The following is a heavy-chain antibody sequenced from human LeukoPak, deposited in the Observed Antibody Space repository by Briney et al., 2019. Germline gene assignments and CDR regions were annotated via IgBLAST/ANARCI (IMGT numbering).Heavy chain of an antibody. Sequence: GASVKVSCKASGYTFTSYGISWVRQAPGQGLEWMGWISAYNGNTNYAQKLQGRVTMTTDTSTSTAYMELRSLRSDDTAVYYCARVGVYYYDSSGYYAFDIWGQGTMVTVPS. CDR1: GYTFTSYG. CDR3: ARVGVYYYDSSGYYAFDI. D-gene: IGHD3-22*01. CDR2: ISAYNGNT. J-gene: IGHJ3*02. V-gene: IGHV1-18*01.